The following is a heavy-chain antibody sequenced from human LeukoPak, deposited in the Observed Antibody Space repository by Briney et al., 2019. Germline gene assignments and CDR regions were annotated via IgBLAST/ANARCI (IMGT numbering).Heavy chain of an antibody. CDR2: IIPIFGTA. J-gene: IGHJ4*02. V-gene: IGHV1-69*05. CDR3: ARHYTTGTTVDY. Sequence: ASVKVSCKASGGTFSSYAISWVRQAPGQGLEWMGGIIPIFGTANYAQKFQGRVTITTDESTSTAYMELSSLRSEDTAVYYCARHYTTGTTVDYWGQGTLVTVSS. CDR1: GGTFSSYA. D-gene: IGHD1-1*01.